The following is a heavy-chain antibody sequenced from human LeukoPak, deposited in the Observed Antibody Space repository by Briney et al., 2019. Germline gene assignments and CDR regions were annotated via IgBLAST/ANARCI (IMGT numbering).Heavy chain of an antibody. J-gene: IGHJ6*02. CDR1: GGSISSGDYY. D-gene: IGHD3-9*01. Sequence: PSETLSLTCTVSGGSISSGDYYWSWIRQPPGKGLEWIGYIYYSGSTYYNPSLKSRVTISVDTSKNQFSLKLSSVTAAGTAVYYCARDQDPYDILGKRGYYYYYGMDVWGQGTTVTVSS. CDR2: IYYSGST. V-gene: IGHV4-30-4*01. CDR3: ARDQDPYDILGKRGYYYYYGMDV.